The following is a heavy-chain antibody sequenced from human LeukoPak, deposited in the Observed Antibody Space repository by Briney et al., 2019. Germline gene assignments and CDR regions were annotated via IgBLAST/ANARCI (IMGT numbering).Heavy chain of an antibody. J-gene: IGHJ4*02. Sequence: ASVKVSCKASGYTFTTYDINWVRQATGQGLEWMGWMNSNSGNTGYAQKFRGRVTFTRDTSTSTAYMDLGSLRSEDTAVYFCARGASRSFDSWGQGTLVTVSS. CDR1: GYTFTTYD. V-gene: IGHV1-8*01. CDR3: ARGASRSFDS. CDR2: MNSNSGNT.